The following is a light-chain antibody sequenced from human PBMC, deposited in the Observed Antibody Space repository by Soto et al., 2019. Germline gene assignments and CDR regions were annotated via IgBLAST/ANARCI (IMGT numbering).Light chain of an antibody. CDR3: QPYRGAWR. CDR2: DAS. Sequence: AAVGKSVDIAGRASQSISNRLAWYQQKPGKAPKVLIYDASSLEGGVPSRFSGNGSATEFILTFRRLQPDDFATSLSQPYRGAWRFARALKV. J-gene: IGKJ1*01. V-gene: IGKV1-5*01. CDR1: QSISNR.